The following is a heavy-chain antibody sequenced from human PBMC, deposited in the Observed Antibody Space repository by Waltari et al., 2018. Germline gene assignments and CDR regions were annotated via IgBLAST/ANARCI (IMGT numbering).Heavy chain of an antibody. CDR1: GGTFSSYA. V-gene: IGHV1-69*06. J-gene: IGHJ4*02. D-gene: IGHD6-19*01. CDR2: TIPTVGKA. Sequence: QVQLVQSGAEVKKPGSSVKVSCKASGGTFSSYAISWVRQAPGQGLEWMGGTIPTVGKATDAQQFQGRVTITADKSTSTAYMGLSSLRSEDTAVYYCAREPARVAVAVPYFDYWGQGTLVTVSS. CDR3: AREPARVAVAVPYFDY.